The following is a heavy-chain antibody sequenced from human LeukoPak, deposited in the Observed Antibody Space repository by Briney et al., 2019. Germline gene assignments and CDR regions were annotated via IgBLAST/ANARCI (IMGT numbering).Heavy chain of an antibody. CDR1: GFTFSDYY. Sequence: GGSLRLSCAASGFTFSDYYMSWIRQAPGKGLEWVSYISSSGSTIYYADSVKGRFTISRDNAKNSLYLQMNSLRAEDTAVYYCASQYYGSGSYLWFDPWGQGTLVTVSS. V-gene: IGHV3-11*04. CDR3: ASQYYGSGSYLWFDP. D-gene: IGHD3-10*01. CDR2: ISSSGSTI. J-gene: IGHJ5*02.